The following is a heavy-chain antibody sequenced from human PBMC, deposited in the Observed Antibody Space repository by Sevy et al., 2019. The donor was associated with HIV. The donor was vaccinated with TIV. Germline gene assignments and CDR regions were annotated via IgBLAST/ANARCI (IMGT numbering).Heavy chain of an antibody. Sequence: GGSLRLSCAASGFTFSMYGMHWVRQAPGKGLEWVAIIWYDGTNKFYGDSVKGRLTISRDNSKNTLYLQLNSLRAEDTAVYYCAKGARGQWLVDDYYGLDVWGQGTTVTVSS. CDR2: IWYDGTNK. D-gene: IGHD6-19*01. V-gene: IGHV3-33*06. J-gene: IGHJ6*02. CDR3: AKGARGQWLVDDYYGLDV. CDR1: GFTFSMYG.